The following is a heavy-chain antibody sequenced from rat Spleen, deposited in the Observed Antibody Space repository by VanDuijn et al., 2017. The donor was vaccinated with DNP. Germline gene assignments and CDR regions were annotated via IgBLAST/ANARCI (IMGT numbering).Heavy chain of an antibody. CDR3: ARHRAIAAIWDY. D-gene: IGHD1-2*01. CDR2: VSPSGGRT. J-gene: IGHJ2*01. V-gene: IGHV5S13*01. CDR1: KFTFSNYD. Sequence: EVQLVESGGGLVQPGRSLKLSCAASKFTFSNYDMAWVRQAPTKGLEWVAAVSPSGGRTYYRDSVKGRFTVSRDNAKNTLYLQMDSLRSEDTATYYCARHRAIAAIWDYWGQGVMVTVSS.